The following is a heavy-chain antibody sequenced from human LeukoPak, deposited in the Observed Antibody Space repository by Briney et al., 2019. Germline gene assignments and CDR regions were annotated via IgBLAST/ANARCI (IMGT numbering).Heavy chain of an antibody. V-gene: IGHV3-66*01. J-gene: IGHJ4*02. D-gene: IGHD6-19*01. CDR3: AKAVAGPFDY. CDR2: IYSGGST. Sequence: AGGSLRLSCAASGFTVSSNYMSWVRQALGKGLEWVSVIYSGGSTYYADSVKGRFTISRDNSKNTLYLQMNSLRAEDTAVYYCAKAVAGPFDYWGQGTLVTVSS. CDR1: GFTVSSNY.